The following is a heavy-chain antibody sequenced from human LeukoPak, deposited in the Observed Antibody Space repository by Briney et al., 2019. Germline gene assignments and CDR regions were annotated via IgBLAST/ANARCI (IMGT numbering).Heavy chain of an antibody. J-gene: IGHJ4*01. V-gene: IGHV3-21*01. D-gene: IGHD6-6*01. Sequence: GGSLRLSCAASVFTFSSYSMNWVRQAPGKGLEWVSSISSSSSYIYYADSVKGRFTISRDNAKNSLYLQMNSLRAEDTAVYYCAREFEYSSSSGGDYWGLGTLVTVSS. CDR1: VFTFSSYS. CDR2: ISSSSSYI. CDR3: AREFEYSSSSGGDY.